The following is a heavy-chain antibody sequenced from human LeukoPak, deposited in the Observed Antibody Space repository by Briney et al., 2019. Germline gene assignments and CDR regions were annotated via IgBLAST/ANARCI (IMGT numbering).Heavy chain of an antibody. D-gene: IGHD3-22*01. V-gene: IGHV1-2*02. CDR3: ARAGGRITMINWFDP. CDR2: INPNSGGT. J-gene: IGHJ5*02. CDR1: GYTFTGYY. Sequence: ASVKVSCKASGYTFTGYYMHWVRQAPGQGLEWMGWINPNSGGTNYAQKFQGRVTMTRDTSISTAYMELSRLRSDDTAVYYCARAGGRITMINWFDPWGQGTLVTVSS.